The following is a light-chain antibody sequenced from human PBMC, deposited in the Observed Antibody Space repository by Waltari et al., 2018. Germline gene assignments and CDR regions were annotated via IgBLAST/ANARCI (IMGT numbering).Light chain of an antibody. CDR1: SSDVVSYNL. CDR2: EVN. V-gene: IGLV2-23*02. J-gene: IGLJ1*01. CDR3: CSYAGSGMYV. Sequence: QSALTQPASVSGSPGQSITISCTGTSSDVVSYNLVSWFQQYPDKAPKLIIFEVNKRPSGVSNRFSGSKSGNTASLTISGLQAEDEADYYCCSYAGSGMYVFGSGAKVTVL.